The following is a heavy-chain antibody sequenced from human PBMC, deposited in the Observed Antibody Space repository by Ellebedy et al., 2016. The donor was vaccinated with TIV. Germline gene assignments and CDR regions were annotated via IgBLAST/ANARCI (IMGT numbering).Heavy chain of an antibody. Sequence: GESLKISCVASGFPFSSYWMHWVRQAPGKGLMWVSRFYNEEVGTRYADSVKGRFTISRDNAKNTLYLQMHSLTAEDTAVYYCARKGYSETNRRAYYAMDVWGQGTTVTVSS. D-gene: IGHD1-26*01. CDR1: GFPFSSYW. CDR2: FYNEEVGT. CDR3: ARKGYSETNRRAYYAMDV. J-gene: IGHJ6*02. V-gene: IGHV3-74*01.